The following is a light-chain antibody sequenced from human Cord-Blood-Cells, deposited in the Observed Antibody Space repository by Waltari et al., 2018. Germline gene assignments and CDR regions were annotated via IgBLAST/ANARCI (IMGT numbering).Light chain of an antibody. CDR3: CSYAGSYTFV. Sequence: QYALTQPRPVSGSPGQSVTISCTGTSSDVGGYNHVSWYQQHPGKAPKLMIYDVSKRPSGVPDRFSGSKSGNTASLTISGLQAEDEADYYCCSYAGSYTFVFGGGTKLTVL. V-gene: IGLV2-11*01. CDR1: SSDVGGYNH. CDR2: DVS. J-gene: IGLJ2*01.